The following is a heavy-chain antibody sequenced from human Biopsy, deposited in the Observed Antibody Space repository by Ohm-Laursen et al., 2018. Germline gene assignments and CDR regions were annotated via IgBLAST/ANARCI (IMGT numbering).Heavy chain of an antibody. CDR2: NIPILGTG. CDR1: GGTFSNYG. D-gene: IGHD3-9*01. V-gene: IGHV1-69*06. J-gene: IGHJ1*01. Sequence: SVTASCNAPGGTFSNYGVNWVRQAPGHGLEWLGGNIPILGTGNYAQKFQDRATDAADTSTSTATMELRSLRSDDTAVYYCATKLTGYFHHWGQGTLVIVSS. CDR3: ATKLTGYFHH.